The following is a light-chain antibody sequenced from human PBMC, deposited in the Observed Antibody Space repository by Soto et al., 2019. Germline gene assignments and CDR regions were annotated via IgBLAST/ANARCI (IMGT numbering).Light chain of an antibody. CDR1: QSVSSN. V-gene: IGKV3-15*01. Sequence: EIVMTQSPATLSVSPGERATLSCRASQSVSSNLACYQQKPGQAPRLLIYGASPRATGIPARFSGSGSGTEFTLTISSLQSEDFAVYYCQQYNTWQTFGQGTKVEIK. CDR2: GAS. J-gene: IGKJ1*01. CDR3: QQYNTWQT.